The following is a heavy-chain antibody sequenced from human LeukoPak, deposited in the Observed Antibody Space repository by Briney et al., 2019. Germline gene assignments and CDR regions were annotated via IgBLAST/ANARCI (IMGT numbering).Heavy chain of an antibody. J-gene: IGHJ4*02. CDR2: INHSGST. CDR1: GGSFSGYY. V-gene: IGHV4-34*01. CDR3: ARGRRYYDFWSGYLFDY. Sequence: SETLSLTCAVYGGSFSGYYWSWIRQPPGKGLEWIGEINHSGSTNYNPSHKSRVTISVDTSKNQFSLKLSSVTAADTAVYYCARGRRYYDFWSGYLFDYWGQGTLVTVSS. D-gene: IGHD3-3*01.